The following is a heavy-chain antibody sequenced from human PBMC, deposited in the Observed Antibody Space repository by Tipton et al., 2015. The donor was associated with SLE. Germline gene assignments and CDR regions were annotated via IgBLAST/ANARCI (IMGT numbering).Heavy chain of an antibody. CDR2: INPNSGGT. D-gene: IGHD2-2*01. CDR1: GYTFTGYY. Sequence: SGAEVKVSCKASGYTFTGYYMHWVRQAPGQGLEWMGRINPNSGGTNYAQKFQGRVTMTRDTSISTAYMELSRLRSDDTAVYYCARDRYQLLYDYYYGMDVWGQGTTVTVSS. V-gene: IGHV1-2*06. CDR3: ARDRYQLLYDYYYGMDV. J-gene: IGHJ6*02.